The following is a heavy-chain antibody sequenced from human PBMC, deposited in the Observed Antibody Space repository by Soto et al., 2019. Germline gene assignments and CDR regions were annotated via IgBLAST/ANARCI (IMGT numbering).Heavy chain of an antibody. CDR1: GGSFSGYY. J-gene: IGHJ4*02. CDR2: INHSGST. D-gene: IGHD1-1*01. CDR3: ARDGNLGTPFDY. Sequence: SETLSLTCAVYGGSFSGYYWSWIRQPPGKGLEWIGEINHSGSTNYNPSLKSRVTISVDTSKNQFSLKLSSVTAADTAVYYCARDGNLGTPFDYWGQGTLVTVSS. V-gene: IGHV4-34*01.